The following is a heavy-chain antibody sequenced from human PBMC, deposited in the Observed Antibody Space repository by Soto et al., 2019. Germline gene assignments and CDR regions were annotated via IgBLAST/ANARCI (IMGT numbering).Heavy chain of an antibody. CDR2: IFYTGST. J-gene: IGHJ4*02. CDR1: GGSISGHY. CDR3: ARVGSSGWSPDY. V-gene: IGHV4-59*11. Sequence: SETLSLTCTVSGGSISGHYWIWIRQSPGKGLEWIGYIFYTGSTNYNPSLKSRVTLSADTSKNQFSLRLSSVTAADTAVYYCARVGSSGWSPDYWAQGTLVTVSS. D-gene: IGHD6-19*01.